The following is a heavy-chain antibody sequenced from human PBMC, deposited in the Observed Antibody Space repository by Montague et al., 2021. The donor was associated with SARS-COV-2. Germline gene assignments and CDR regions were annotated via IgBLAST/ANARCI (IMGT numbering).Heavy chain of an antibody. D-gene: IGHD3-3*01. Sequence: SVKVSCKVSGYTLTELSMHWVRQAPGKGLEWMGGFDPEDGETIYAQKFQGRVTMTEDTSTDTAYMELSSLRSEDTAVYYCATASIFGVVNWFDPWGQGTLVTVSS. J-gene: IGHJ5*02. CDR2: FDPEDGET. V-gene: IGHV1-24*01. CDR1: GYTLTELS. CDR3: ATASIFGVVNWFDP.